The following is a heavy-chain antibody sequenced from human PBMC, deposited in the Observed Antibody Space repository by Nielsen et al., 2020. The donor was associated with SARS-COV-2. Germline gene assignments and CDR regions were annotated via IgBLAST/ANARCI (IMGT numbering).Heavy chain of an antibody. J-gene: IGHJ3*02. CDR3: AKATPVTTSPI. CDR2: ISGSGGST. V-gene: IGHV3-23*01. CDR1: GFTFSSYA. D-gene: IGHD4-17*01. Sequence: GESLKISCAASGFTFSSYAMSWVRQAPGKGLEWVSAISGSGGSTYYADSVKGRFTISRDNSKNTLYLQMNSLRAEDTAVYYCAKATPVTTSPIWGQGTMVTVSS.